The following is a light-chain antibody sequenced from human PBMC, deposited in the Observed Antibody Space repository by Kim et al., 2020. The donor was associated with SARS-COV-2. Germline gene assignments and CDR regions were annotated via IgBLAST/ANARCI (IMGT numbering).Light chain of an antibody. CDR1: QGISSS. CDR2: AAS. CDR3: QQLNSYSFT. V-gene: IGKV1-9*01. J-gene: IGKJ3*01. Sequence: DIQLTQSPSFLSASVGDRVTITCRASQGISSSLAWYQQKPGKVPKLLIFAASVLQSGVPSRFSGSGSGTEFTLTISSLQSEDFATYYCQQLNSYSFTFGPGTKVDIK.